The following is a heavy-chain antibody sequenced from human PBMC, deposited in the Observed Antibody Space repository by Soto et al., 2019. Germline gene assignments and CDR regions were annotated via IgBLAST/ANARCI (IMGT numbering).Heavy chain of an antibody. J-gene: IGHJ6*02. V-gene: IGHV3-30*18. CDR1: GFTFSSYG. D-gene: IGHD5-18*01. CDR3: ANADVDTAMVDYYYYGMDV. CDR2: ISYDGSNK. Sequence: GGSLRLSCAASGFTFSSYGMHWVRQAPGKGLEWVAVISYDGSNKYYADSVKGRFTISRDNSKNTLYLQMNSLRAEDTAVYYCANADVDTAMVDYYYYGMDVWGQGTTVTVSS.